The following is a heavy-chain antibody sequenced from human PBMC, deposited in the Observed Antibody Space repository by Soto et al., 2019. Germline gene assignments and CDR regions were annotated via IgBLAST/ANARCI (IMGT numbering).Heavy chain of an antibody. V-gene: IGHV1-46*01. CDR2: INPGRGSA. CDR3: ARVLFHFWNGYRMDV. J-gene: IGHJ6*02. CDR1: GYTFTTYY. D-gene: IGHD3-3*02. Sequence: QEQLVQSGPELRKPGASVKVSCKASGYTFTTYYIHWVRQAPGQGLEWMGIINPGRGSASYAQKFQGRVIMTGDTSTSTAYMELNSLTSEDTAVYYCARVLFHFWNGYRMDVWGQGTLVSVSS.